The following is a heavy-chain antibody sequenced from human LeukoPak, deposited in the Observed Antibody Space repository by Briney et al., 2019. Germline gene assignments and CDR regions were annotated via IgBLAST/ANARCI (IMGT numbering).Heavy chain of an antibody. Sequence: KPGGSLRLSCAPSGFTFSDYYMSWIRQAPGKGLKWVSYISSSGSTIYYADSVKGRFTISRDNAKNSLYLQMNILRAEDTAVYYCARDELVVPASPFLWDWGQGTLVTLSS. D-gene: IGHD2-2*01. V-gene: IGHV3-11*04. CDR1: GFTFSDYY. CDR3: ARDELVVPASPFLWD. J-gene: IGHJ4*02. CDR2: ISSSGSTI.